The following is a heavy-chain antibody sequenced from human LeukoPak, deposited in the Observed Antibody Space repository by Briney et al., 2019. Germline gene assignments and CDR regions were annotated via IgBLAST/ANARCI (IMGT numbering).Heavy chain of an antibody. CDR2: VWYDGSNK. V-gene: IGHV3-33*01. Sequence: PGGSLRLSCAASGFTFSSYGMHWARQAPGKGLEWVAVVWYDGSNKYYADSVKGRFTISRDNSKNTLYLQMNSLRAEDTAVYYCARDSYDILTGYYPSFDYWGQGTLVTVSS. D-gene: IGHD3-9*01. J-gene: IGHJ4*02. CDR3: ARDSYDILTGYYPSFDY. CDR1: GFTFSSYG.